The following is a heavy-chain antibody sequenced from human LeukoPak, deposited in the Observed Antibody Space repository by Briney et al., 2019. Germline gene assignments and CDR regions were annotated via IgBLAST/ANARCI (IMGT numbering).Heavy chain of an antibody. D-gene: IGHD3-10*01. CDR1: GGSISSSSYY. V-gene: IGHV4-39*01. CDR2: IYYSGST. CDR3: ARDAARGSYSRNWFDP. Sequence: SETLSLTCTVSGGSISSSSYYWGWIRQPPGKGLEWIGSIYYSGSTYYNPSLKSRVTISVDTSNNQFSLKLNSVAAADTAVYYCARDAARGSYSRNWFDPWGQGTLVTVSS. J-gene: IGHJ5*02.